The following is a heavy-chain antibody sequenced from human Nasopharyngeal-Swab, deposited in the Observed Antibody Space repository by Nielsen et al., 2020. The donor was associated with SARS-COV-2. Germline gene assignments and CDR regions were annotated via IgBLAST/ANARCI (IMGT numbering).Heavy chain of an antibody. CDR1: GFTYKYG. CDR3: VSAGSIEY. J-gene: IGHJ4*02. Sequence: GGSLRLSCVASGFTYKYGMNWVRQAPGKGLEWVSVIWYDGSKKFYAESVKGRFSISRDESKNTVYLQMSGLRVEDTAVYYCVSAGSIEYWGPGTLVTVSS. V-gene: IGHV3-33*01. CDR2: IWYDGSKK. D-gene: IGHD3-10*01.